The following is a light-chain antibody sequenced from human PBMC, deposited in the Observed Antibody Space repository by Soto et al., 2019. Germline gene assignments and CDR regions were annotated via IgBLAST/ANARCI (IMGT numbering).Light chain of an antibody. CDR2: VAS. Sequence: DIQMTQSPSSLSASVGDRVTITCRASQSINRFLNWYQQKQGKAPKVLINVASSLQGWVPSTLSGSGSVADLNLTVSSLQPEDFATYYCQQSFTTPLTVGGGTKVDIK. V-gene: IGKV1-39*01. CDR3: QQSFTTPLT. J-gene: IGKJ4*01. CDR1: QSINRF.